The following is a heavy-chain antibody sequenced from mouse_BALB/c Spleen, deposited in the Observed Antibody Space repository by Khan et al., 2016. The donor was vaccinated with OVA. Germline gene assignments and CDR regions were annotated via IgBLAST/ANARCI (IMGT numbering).Heavy chain of an antibody. Sequence: EVQLQESGPGLVKPSQSLSLTCTVTGYSITSDYAWNWIRQFPGNKLEWMGYISYSGRTSYNPSLKSRTSITRDTSKNQFFLQLNSVTTEDTATYSCARSVTITTVVATDFDYWGQGTTLTVSS. CDR1: GYSITSDYA. J-gene: IGHJ2*01. V-gene: IGHV3-2*02. CDR3: ARSVTITTVVATDFDY. CDR2: ISYSGRT. D-gene: IGHD1-1*01.